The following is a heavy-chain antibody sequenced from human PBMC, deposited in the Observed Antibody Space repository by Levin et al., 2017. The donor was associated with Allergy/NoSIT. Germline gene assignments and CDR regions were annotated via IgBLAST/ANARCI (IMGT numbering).Heavy chain of an antibody. CDR3: ARPAVGGEKTYLFDY. Sequence: PGGSLRLSCTVSGGSISSGGFSWGWFRQPPGKGLEWIGAIYYGGNTYYNPSLKSRVTISVDTSKNQFSLKLSSVTAADTSVYYCARPAVGGEKTYLFDYWGQGVLVTVSS. CDR2: IYYGGNT. V-gene: IGHV4-39*01. D-gene: IGHD2-2*01. CDR1: GGSISSGGFS. J-gene: IGHJ4*02.